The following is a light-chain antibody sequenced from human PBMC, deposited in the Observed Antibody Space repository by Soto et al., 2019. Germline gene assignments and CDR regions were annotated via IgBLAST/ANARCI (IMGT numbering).Light chain of an antibody. Sequence: QSALTQPASVSGSPGQSITISCTGTSSDVGSYNLVSWYQQHPGKSPKLMIYEGSKRPSGVSNRFSGSKFSNTASLTISGLQAEDEADYYCCSYATTSTFVFGGGTKLTVL. CDR3: CSYATTSTFV. V-gene: IGLV2-23*03. J-gene: IGLJ2*01. CDR2: EGS. CDR1: SSDVGSYNL.